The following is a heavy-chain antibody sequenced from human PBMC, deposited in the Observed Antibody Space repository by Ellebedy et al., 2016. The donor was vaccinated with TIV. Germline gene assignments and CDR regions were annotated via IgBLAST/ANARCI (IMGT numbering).Heavy chain of an antibody. Sequence: PGGSLRLSCEVSGFSLSNYGMHWVRQAPGKGLEWVAVILYDGSKKYNGDSVKGRFTISKDNSKNTLYLQMNSLRADDTAVYYCARDGDCGGDCLDYWGQGTLVTVSS. CDR1: GFSLSNYG. CDR2: ILYDGSKK. J-gene: IGHJ4*02. D-gene: IGHD2-21*02. V-gene: IGHV3-33*01. CDR3: ARDGDCGGDCLDY.